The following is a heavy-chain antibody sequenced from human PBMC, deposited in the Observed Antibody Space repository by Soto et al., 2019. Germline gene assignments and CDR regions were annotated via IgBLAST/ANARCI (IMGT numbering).Heavy chain of an antibody. V-gene: IGHV1-58*01. J-gene: IGHJ4*02. D-gene: IGHD3-16*01. Sequence: SVKVSCNASGFTFTSSAVQWVRQARGQRLEWIGWIVVGSGNTNYAQKFQEGVTITRDMSTSTAYMELSSLRSEDTAVYYCAADGGLPGFDYWGRGTLVTVSS. CDR1: GFTFTSSA. CDR2: IVVGSGNT. CDR3: AADGGLPGFDY.